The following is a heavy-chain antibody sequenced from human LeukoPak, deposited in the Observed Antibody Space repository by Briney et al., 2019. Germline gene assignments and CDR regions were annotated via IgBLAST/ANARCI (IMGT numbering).Heavy chain of an antibody. Sequence: PGGFLRLSCAASGFTFSSYAMSWVRQAPGKGLEWVSAISGSGGSTYYADSVKGRFTISRDNSKNTLYLQMNSLRAEDTAVYYCAKSPTVTIFFDYWGQGTLVTVSS. CDR2: ISGSGGST. CDR1: GFTFSSYA. V-gene: IGHV3-23*01. J-gene: IGHJ4*02. D-gene: IGHD4-17*01. CDR3: AKSPTVTIFFDY.